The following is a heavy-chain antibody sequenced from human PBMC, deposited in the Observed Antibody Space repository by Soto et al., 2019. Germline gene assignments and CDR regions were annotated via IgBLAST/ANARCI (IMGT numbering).Heavy chain of an antibody. J-gene: IGHJ3*02. Sequence: GGSLRLSCVASGITFSSNWMSWVRQAPGKGLEWVANIKDDGSEKHYVDYVKGRFTISRDNAKNSLYLQMNSLRAEDTAVYHCARDGIWGQGTMVTVSS. CDR2: IKDDGSEK. V-gene: IGHV3-7*01. CDR1: GITFSSNW. CDR3: ARDGI.